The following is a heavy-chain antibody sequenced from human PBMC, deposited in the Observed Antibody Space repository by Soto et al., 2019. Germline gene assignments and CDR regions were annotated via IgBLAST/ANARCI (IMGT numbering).Heavy chain of an antibody. D-gene: IGHD2-15*01. CDR1: GFTFSSYA. Sequence: EVQLVESGGGLVQPGGSLRLSCAASGFTFSSYAMHWVRQAPGKGLEFVSAISGNGGNTHYANSVRGGFTISRANSKNTLYLQMGGLRADDMAVYYCARGRSNRGGYSPVFDSWGQGTLVTVSS. CDR3: ARGRSNRGGYSPVFDS. J-gene: IGHJ4*02. V-gene: IGHV3-64*01. CDR2: ISGNGGNT.